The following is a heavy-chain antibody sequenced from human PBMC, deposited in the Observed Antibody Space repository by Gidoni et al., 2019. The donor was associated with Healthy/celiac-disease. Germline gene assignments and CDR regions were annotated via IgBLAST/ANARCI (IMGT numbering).Heavy chain of an antibody. CDR2: IFSNDEK. CDR3: ARILKGGVATITGWFDP. Sequence: QVTLTESGPVLVKPTETLTLTCTVSGFSLTNARMGVSWIRQPPGKALEWLAHIFSNDEKSYTTFLKSRLTISKDTSKSQVVLIMTNMDLVDTATYYCARILKGGVATITGWFDPWGQGTLVTVSS. V-gene: IGHV2-26*01. D-gene: IGHD5-12*01. J-gene: IGHJ5*02. CDR1: GFSLTNARMG.